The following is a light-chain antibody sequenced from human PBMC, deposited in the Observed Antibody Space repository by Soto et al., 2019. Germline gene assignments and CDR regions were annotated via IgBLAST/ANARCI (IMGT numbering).Light chain of an antibody. Sequence: QSVLTQPPSASGSPGQSVTISCTGTSSDVGGYNYVSWYQQHPGKAPKLMIYEVSMRPSGVPDRFSGSKSGNTASLTVSGLQAEDEAEYYCSSYAGSNNAYVFGTGTKVTVL. CDR1: SSDVGGYNY. CDR2: EVS. J-gene: IGLJ1*01. CDR3: SSYAGSNNAYV. V-gene: IGLV2-8*01.